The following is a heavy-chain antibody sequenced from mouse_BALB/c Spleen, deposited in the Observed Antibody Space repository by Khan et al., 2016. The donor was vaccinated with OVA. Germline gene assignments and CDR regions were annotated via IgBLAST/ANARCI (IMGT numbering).Heavy chain of an antibody. CDR2: IWSDGST. Sequence: QVQLKQSGPGLVQPSQSLSITCTVSGFSLITYGVHWVRQSPGKGLEWLGVIWSDGSTDYNAAFISRLIITQDNTMSQVFFKRNSLQAADTARYCCARNSYRYDVTYWGRGTLFTVSA. D-gene: IGHD2-12*01. CDR3: ARNSYRYDVTY. J-gene: IGHJ3*01. CDR1: GFSLITYG. V-gene: IGHV2-4-1*01.